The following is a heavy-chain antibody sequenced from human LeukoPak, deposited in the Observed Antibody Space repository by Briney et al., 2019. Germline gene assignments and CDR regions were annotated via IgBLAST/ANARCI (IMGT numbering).Heavy chain of an antibody. Sequence: SGGSLRLSCAASGFTFSSYAMSWVRQAPGKGLEWVAVISYDGSNKYYADSVKGRFTISRDNSKNTLYLQMNSLRAEDTAVYYCARAHYYDSSGYIDYYYGMDVWGQGTTVTVSS. V-gene: IGHV3-30-3*01. J-gene: IGHJ6*02. CDR3: ARAHYYDSSGYIDYYYGMDV. CDR2: ISYDGSNK. CDR1: GFTFSSYA. D-gene: IGHD3-22*01.